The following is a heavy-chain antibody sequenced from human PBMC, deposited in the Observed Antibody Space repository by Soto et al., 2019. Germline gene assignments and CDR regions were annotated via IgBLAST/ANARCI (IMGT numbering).Heavy chain of an antibody. CDR2: ISYDGSNK. J-gene: IGHJ3*02. CDR3: ARVREWELLGSFDI. D-gene: IGHD1-26*01. V-gene: IGHV3-30-3*01. Sequence: PGGSLRLSCAASGVTFSSYAMHWVRQAPGKGLEWVAVISYDGSNKYYADSVKGRFTISRDNSKNTLYLQMNSLRAEDTAVYYCARVREWELLGSFDIWGQGTMVTVSS. CDR1: GVTFSSYA.